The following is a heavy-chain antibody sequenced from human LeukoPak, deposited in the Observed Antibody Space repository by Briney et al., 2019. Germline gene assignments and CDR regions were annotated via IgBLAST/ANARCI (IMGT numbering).Heavy chain of an antibody. CDR3: ARATPTGDSNYYYGMDV. CDR2: ISGSGGST. Sequence: PGGSLRLSCVASAFSFSNYAMSWVRQAPGKGLEWVSGISGSGGSTYYADSVKGRFTISRDNSRNPLSLQMNSLRAEDTAVYFCARATPTGDSNYYYGMDVWGQGTTVTVSS. D-gene: IGHD4-17*01. V-gene: IGHV3-23*01. J-gene: IGHJ6*02. CDR1: AFSFSNYA.